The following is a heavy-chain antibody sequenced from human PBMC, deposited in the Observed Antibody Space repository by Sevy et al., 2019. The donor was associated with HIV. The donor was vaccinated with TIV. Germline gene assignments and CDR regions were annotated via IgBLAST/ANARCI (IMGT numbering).Heavy chain of an antibody. CDR1: GFTFSSYE. CDR2: ISNSGSTI. CDR3: ARDLPPSATTVPHFDY. Sequence: GGSLRLSCTASGFTFSSYEMNWVRQAPGKGLEWVSYISNSGSTIHYSDSVKGRFTISRDNAKNSLYLRMNSLRAEDTAVYYCARDLPPSATTVPHFDYWGRGTLVTVS. D-gene: IGHD4-17*01. J-gene: IGHJ4*02. V-gene: IGHV3-48*03.